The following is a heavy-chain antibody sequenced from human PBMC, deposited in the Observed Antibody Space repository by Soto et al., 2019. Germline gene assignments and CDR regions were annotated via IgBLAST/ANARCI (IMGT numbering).Heavy chain of an antibody. CDR2: INPNSGGT. CDR3: ARDSPSLTYCGGDCYSIDY. J-gene: IGHJ4*02. Sequence: GASVKVSCKASGYTFTHYYMHWVRQAPGQGLEWMGWINPNSGGTNYAQKFQGRVTMNRDTSISTAYMELSSLRSDDTAVYYCARDSPSLTYCGGDCYSIDYWGQGTLVTSPQ. V-gene: IGHV1-2*02. D-gene: IGHD2-21*02. CDR1: GYTFTHYY.